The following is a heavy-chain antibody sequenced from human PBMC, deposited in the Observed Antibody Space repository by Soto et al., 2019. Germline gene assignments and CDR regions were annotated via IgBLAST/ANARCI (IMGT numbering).Heavy chain of an antibody. D-gene: IGHD4-17*01. CDR1: GYSISSSHW. J-gene: IGHJ2*01. CDR2: IYYSGNT. Sequence: QVQLQESGPGLVKPSDTLSLTCDVSGYSISSSHWWGWIRQPPGKGLEWIGYIYYSGNTYYNPSLKSRVTMSVATSKNQFSLKLSSVTAVDTAVYYCARGGTVTTGLYWFFDLWGRGTLVTVSS. V-gene: IGHV4-28*03. CDR3: ARGGTVTTGLYWFFDL.